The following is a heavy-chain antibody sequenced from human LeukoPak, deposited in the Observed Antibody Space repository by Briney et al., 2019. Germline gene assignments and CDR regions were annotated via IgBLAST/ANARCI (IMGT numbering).Heavy chain of an antibody. V-gene: IGHV4-34*01. Sequence: PSETLSLTCTVSGGSISSYYWSWIRQPPGKGLEWIGEINHSGSTNYNPSLKSRVTISVDTSKNQFSLKLSSVTAADTAVYYCARIRKHCSGGSCYMTDYFDYWGQGTLVTVSS. D-gene: IGHD2-15*01. J-gene: IGHJ4*02. CDR3: ARIRKHCSGGSCYMTDYFDY. CDR2: INHSGST. CDR1: GGSISSYY.